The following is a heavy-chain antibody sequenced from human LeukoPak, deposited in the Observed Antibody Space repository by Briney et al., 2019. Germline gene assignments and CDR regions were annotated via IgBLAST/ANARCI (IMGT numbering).Heavy chain of an antibody. D-gene: IGHD1-1*01. Sequence: SVKVSCKASGGTFSSYAISWVRQAPGQGLEWMGGIIPIFGTANYAQKFQGRVTITADESTSTAYMELSSLRSEDTAVYYCARSEFLLERPYYYGMDVWGQGTTVTVSS. CDR3: ARSEFLLERPYYYGMDV. V-gene: IGHV1-69*13. CDR1: GGTFSSYA. J-gene: IGHJ6*02. CDR2: IIPIFGTA.